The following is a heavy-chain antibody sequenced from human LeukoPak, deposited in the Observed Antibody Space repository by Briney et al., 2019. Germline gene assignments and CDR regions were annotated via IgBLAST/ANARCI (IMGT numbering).Heavy chain of an antibody. Sequence: GGSLRLSCEASGFTFSSYVMNWVRQAPGRGLQWVSGISEDGRTYYADSVKGRFTISRDNSKNTLYLQMNSLRAEDTAVYYCAKGITMVRGVIGFYGMDVWGQGTTVTVSS. CDR1: GFTFSSYV. CDR2: ISEDGRT. D-gene: IGHD3-10*01. J-gene: IGHJ6*02. V-gene: IGHV3-23*01. CDR3: AKGITMVRGVIGFYGMDV.